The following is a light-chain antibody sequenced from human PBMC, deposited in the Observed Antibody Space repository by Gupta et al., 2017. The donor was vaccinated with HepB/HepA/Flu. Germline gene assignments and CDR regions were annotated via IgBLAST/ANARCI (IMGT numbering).Light chain of an antibody. CDR3: QVWDSSSDPVV. V-gene: IGLV3-21*03. J-gene: IGLJ2*01. Sequence: SYVLTQPPPVSVAPGKTARITCGGNNIGSKSVHWYQQKPGQAPVLVVYDDSDRPSGIPERFAGYNAGNTANLTISRVEAGDEADYYCQVWDSSSDPVVFGGGTKLTVL. CDR1: NIGSKS. CDR2: DDS.